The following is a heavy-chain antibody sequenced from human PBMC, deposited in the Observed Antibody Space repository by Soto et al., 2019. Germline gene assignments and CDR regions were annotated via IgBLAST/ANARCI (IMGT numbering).Heavy chain of an antibody. CDR1: GYTFTSYD. CDR3: ARGPPNWGFDY. CDR2: MSPNSGNT. Sequence: QVQLVQSGAEVKKPGASVKVSCKASGYTFTSYDINWVRQATGQGLEWVGWMSPNSGNTGYAQKFQGRVTRTMTTSASTAYMELTSLRSDDTAMYYCARGPPNWGFDYWGQGTLVTVSS. V-gene: IGHV1-8*01. D-gene: IGHD7-27*01. J-gene: IGHJ4*02.